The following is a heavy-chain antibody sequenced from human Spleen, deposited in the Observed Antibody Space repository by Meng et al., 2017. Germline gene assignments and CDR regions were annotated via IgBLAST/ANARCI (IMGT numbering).Heavy chain of an antibody. Sequence: QLLLQGSGPGLVKPSRPLSLTCTVSGGSISSYYWSRIRQPPGKGLEWSGYIYYSGSTNYNPSLKSRVTISVYTSKNQFSLNLSSVTAADTAVYYCARGGWSLDYWGQGTLVTVSS. V-gene: IGHV4-59*08. J-gene: IGHJ4*02. CDR1: GGSISSYY. CDR2: IYYSGST. D-gene: IGHD2-15*01. CDR3: ARGGWSLDY.